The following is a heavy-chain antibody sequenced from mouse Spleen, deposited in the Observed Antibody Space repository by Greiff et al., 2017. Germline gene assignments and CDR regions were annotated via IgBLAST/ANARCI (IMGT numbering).Heavy chain of an antibody. CDR3: ARNFYDYDAGYAMDY. J-gene: IGHJ4*01. CDR1: GFSLTSYG. Sequence: VKVVESGPGLVQPSQSLSITCTVSGFSLTSYGVHWVRQSPGKGLEWLGVIWSGGSTDYNAAFISRLSISKDNSKSQVFFKMNSLQADDTAIYYCARNFYDYDAGYAMDYWGQGTSVTVSS. D-gene: IGHD2-4*01. V-gene: IGHV2-4-1*01. CDR2: IWSGGST.